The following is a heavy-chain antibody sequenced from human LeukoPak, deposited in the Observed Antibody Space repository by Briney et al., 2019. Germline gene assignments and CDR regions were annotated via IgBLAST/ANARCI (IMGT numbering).Heavy chain of an antibody. Sequence: GGSLRLSCAASGFTFSSYAMHWVRQAPGKGLEWVAVISYDGSNKYYADSVKGRFTISRDNSKNTLYLQMNSLRAEDTAVYYCAKIVGAPARPDAFDIWGQGTMVTVSS. V-gene: IGHV3-30*18. CDR3: AKIVGAPARPDAFDI. CDR1: GFTFSSYA. CDR2: ISYDGSNK. D-gene: IGHD1-26*01. J-gene: IGHJ3*02.